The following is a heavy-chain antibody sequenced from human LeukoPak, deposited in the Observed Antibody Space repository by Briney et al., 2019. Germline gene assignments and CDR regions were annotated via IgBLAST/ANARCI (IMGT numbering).Heavy chain of an antibody. CDR2: ISYDGSNK. CDR1: GFTFSSYA. CDR3: ARHSSGYYDGMDV. D-gene: IGHD3-22*01. J-gene: IGHJ6*02. V-gene: IGHV3-30*07. Sequence: GGSLRLSCAASGFTFSSYAMHWVRQAPGKGLEWVAVISYDGSNKYYADSVKGRFTISRDNAKNTLYLQMNSLRAEDTAVYYCARHSSGYYDGMDVWGQGTTVTVSS.